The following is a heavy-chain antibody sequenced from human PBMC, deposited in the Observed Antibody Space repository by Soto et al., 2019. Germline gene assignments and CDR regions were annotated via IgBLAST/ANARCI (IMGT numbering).Heavy chain of an antibody. D-gene: IGHD6-6*01. Sequence: QPGGSLRLSCAASGFTFSSYAMSWVRQAPGKGLEWVSAISGSGGSTYYADSVKGRFTISRDNSKNTLYLQMNSLRAEDTAVYYCAKDLNSYSSSPITYYFDYLGQGTLVTVS. J-gene: IGHJ4*02. CDR3: AKDLNSYSSSPITYYFDY. CDR2: ISGSGGST. CDR1: GFTFSSYA. V-gene: IGHV3-23*01.